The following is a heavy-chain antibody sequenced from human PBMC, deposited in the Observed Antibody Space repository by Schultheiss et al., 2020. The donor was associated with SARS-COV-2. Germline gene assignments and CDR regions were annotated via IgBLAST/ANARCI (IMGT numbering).Heavy chain of an antibody. Sequence: SVKVSCKASGGTFSSYAISWVRQAPGQGLEWMGGIIPIFGAANYAQKFQDRVTITADESTSTAYMELSSLRSEDTAVYYCARDYFSGGSCYSDYWGQGTLVTVSS. CDR1: GGTFSSYA. J-gene: IGHJ4*02. CDR2: IIPIFGAA. D-gene: IGHD2-15*01. V-gene: IGHV1-69*13. CDR3: ARDYFSGGSCYSDY.